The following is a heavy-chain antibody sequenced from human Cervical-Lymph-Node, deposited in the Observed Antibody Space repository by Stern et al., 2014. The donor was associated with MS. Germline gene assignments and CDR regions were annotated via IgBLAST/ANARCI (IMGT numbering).Heavy chain of an antibody. D-gene: IGHD3-3*01. CDR2: LFYSGST. V-gene: IGHV4-31*03. J-gene: IGHJ4*02. Sequence: QLQLQESGPGLVKPSQTLSLTCNVSGGSISSGGYYWSWIRQHPGQGLEWIGYLFYSGSTYDNPSRKSRVTISVDTSKNQFSLKLSSVTAADTAVYYCARVSYDFWSGYYVFDYWGQGTLVTVSS. CDR3: ARVSYDFWSGYYVFDY. CDR1: GGSISSGGYY.